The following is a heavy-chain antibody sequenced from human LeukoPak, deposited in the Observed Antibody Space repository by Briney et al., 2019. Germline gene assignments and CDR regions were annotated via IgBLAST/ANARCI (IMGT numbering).Heavy chain of an antibody. V-gene: IGHV4-34*01. Sequence: PSETLSLTCADYGGSFSGYYWSWVRQPPGKGLEWIGEINHSGSTNYNPSLRSRGTISVDTSKNRFSLQLSSVPAADTAVYYCARGKGLGYCSGGSCYSDYYYYYMDVWGKGTSVTVSS. CDR2: INHSGST. D-gene: IGHD2-15*01. J-gene: IGHJ6*03. CDR1: GGSFSGYY. CDR3: ARGKGLGYCSGGSCYSDYYYYYMDV.